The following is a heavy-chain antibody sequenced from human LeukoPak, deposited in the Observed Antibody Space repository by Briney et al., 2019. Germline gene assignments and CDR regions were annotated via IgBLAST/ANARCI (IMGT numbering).Heavy chain of an antibody. V-gene: IGHV3-7*01. CDR1: GFTFSGHW. D-gene: IGHD1-14*01. CDR3: TRDRSRAEDD. Sequence: GGSLRLSCASSGFTFSGHWMSWVGQAPGKGLEWVANINQGGSDKYYVDSVKGRFTISRDNANNLLYLQMNSLRGEDTAVYYCTRDRSRAEDDWGQGTLVTVSS. CDR2: INQGGSDK. J-gene: IGHJ4*02.